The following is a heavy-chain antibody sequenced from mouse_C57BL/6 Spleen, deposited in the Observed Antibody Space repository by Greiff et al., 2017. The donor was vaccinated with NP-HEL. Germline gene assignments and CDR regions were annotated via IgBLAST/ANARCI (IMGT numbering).Heavy chain of an antibody. CDR3: ARSSPYYGSTLDY. D-gene: IGHD1-1*01. V-gene: IGHV1-50*01. J-gene: IGHJ2*01. Sequence: QVQLKQPGAELVKPGASVKLSCKASGYTFTSYWMQWVKQRPGQGLEWIGEIDPSDSYTNYNQKFKGKATLTVDTSSSTAYMQLSSLTSEDSAVYYCARSSPYYGSTLDYWGQGTTLTVSS. CDR1: GYTFTSYW. CDR2: IDPSDSYT.